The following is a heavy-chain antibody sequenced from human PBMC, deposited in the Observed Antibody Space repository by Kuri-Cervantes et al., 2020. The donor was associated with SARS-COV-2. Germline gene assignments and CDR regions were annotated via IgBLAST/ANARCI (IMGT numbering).Heavy chain of an antibody. CDR1: GFNFSRTD. D-gene: IGHD3-22*01. CDR2: ISHDGKNK. Sequence: GESLKISCAASGFNFSRTDMHWVRQAPGKGLEWVAVISHDGKNKKCIASGKGRFTISRDNSQNTLYLHMKSLRSEDTAMYYCAKGYYDSSGYRTLDYWGQGTLVTVSS. V-gene: IGHV3-30*18. CDR3: AKGYYDSSGYRTLDY. J-gene: IGHJ4*02.